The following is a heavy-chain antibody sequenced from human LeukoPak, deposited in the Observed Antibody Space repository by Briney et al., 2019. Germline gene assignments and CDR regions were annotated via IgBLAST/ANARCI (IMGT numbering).Heavy chain of an antibody. CDR2: ISGYNGNT. D-gene: IGHD2-2*01. CDR1: GYSFRSYG. Sequence: ASVKVSCKGSGYSFRSYGINWVRQAPGQGLEWVGWISGYNGNTNYAQMVQGRVTMTTDTSTSTAYMELRSLRSDDTAMYYCARDVGDIVTIPAAITVPWGQGTLVTVSS. CDR3: ARDVGDIVTIPAAITVP. V-gene: IGHV1-18*01. J-gene: IGHJ5*02.